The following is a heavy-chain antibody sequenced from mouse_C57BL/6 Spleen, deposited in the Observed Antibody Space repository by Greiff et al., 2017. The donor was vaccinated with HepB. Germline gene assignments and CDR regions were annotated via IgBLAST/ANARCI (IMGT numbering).Heavy chain of an antibody. D-gene: IGHD1-1*01. CDR3: AREGNYGSSSYWYFDV. V-gene: IGHV1-81*01. CDR2: IYPRSGNT. J-gene: IGHJ1*03. CDR1: GYTFTSYG. Sequence: VKLQQSGAELARPGASVKLSCKASGYTFTSYGISWVKQRTGQGLEWIGEIYPRSGNTYYNEKFKGKATLTADKSSSTAYMELRSLTSEDSAVYFCAREGNYGSSSYWYFDVWGTGTTVTVSS.